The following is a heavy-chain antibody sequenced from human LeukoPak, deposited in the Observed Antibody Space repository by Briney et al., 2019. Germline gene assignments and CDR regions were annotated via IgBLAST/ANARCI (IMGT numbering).Heavy chain of an antibody. CDR1: GYTFTSYD. D-gene: IGHD1-26*01. V-gene: IGHV1-8*02. Sequence: GASVKVSCKASGYTFTSYDINWVRQATGQGLEWMGWINPNSGNAGYARKFQGRVTMTRSTSIRTAYMELSSLTSEDTAVYYCAVDFVGTTNVFDYWGQGTLVTVSS. J-gene: IGHJ4*02. CDR3: AVDFVGTTNVFDY. CDR2: INPNSGNA.